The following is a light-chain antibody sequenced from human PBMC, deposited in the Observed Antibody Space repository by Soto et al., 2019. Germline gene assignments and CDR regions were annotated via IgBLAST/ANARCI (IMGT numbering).Light chain of an antibody. Sequence: ETVMTQSPGTLSLSPGEGATLSCRAIQSVSSSYLAWYQQKPGQAPRLLIYGASTRATGIPARFSGSGSGTEFTLTISSLQSEDFAVYYCQQYNNWPPITFGQGTRLEIK. J-gene: IGKJ5*01. CDR2: GAS. CDR3: QQYNNWPPIT. CDR1: QSVSSSY. V-gene: IGKV3-15*01.